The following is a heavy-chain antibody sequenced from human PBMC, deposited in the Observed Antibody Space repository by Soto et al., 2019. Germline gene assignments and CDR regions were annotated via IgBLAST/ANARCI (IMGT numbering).Heavy chain of an antibody. J-gene: IGHJ4*02. CDR1: GFTFSSYA. CDR3: ARVARDSRGYDYFFDS. Sequence: GGSLRLSCAASGFTFSSYAMYWVRQAPGKGLEWVAVISYDGSNKYYADSVKGRFTISRDNSKNTLYLQMNSLRAEDTAVYYCARVARDSRGYDYFFDSWGQGTPVTVSS. V-gene: IGHV3-30-3*01. CDR2: ISYDGSNK. D-gene: IGHD3-22*01.